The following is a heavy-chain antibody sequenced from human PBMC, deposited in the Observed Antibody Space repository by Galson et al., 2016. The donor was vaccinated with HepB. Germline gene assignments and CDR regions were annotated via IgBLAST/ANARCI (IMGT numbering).Heavy chain of an antibody. V-gene: IGHV3-33*01. CDR1: GFTFSSYG. CDR2: IWYDGSDK. J-gene: IGHJ6*02. CDR3: ARDPQYQLTNYYYYGMDV. Sequence: SLRLSCAASGFTFSSYGMHWVRQAPGKGLEWVAIIWYDGSDKYYADSVKGRFTISRDNSKNTLYLQMNRLRAEDTAVYYCARDPQYQLTNYYYYGMDVWGQGTTVTV. D-gene: IGHD2-2*01.